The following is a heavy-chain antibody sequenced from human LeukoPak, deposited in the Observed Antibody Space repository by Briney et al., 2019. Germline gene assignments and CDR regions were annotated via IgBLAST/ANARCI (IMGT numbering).Heavy chain of an antibody. CDR1: GGSISCDHW. V-gene: IGHV4-4*02. Sequence: SETLSLTCAVSGGSISCDHWWSWVRQPPGKSLEWIGEIFHIGVTNYKPSLKSRVSMSVDNSRHQFSLNLRSATAADTAVYFCARGGRSAFDIWGPGTKVIVSS. CDR3: ARGGRSAFDI. J-gene: IGHJ3*02. CDR2: IFHIGVT.